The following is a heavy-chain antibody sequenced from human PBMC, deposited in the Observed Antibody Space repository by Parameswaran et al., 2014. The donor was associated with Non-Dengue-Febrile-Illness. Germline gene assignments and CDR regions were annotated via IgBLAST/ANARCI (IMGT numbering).Heavy chain of an antibody. D-gene: IGHD3-10*01. Sequence: RWIRQPPGKGLEWIGYIYYSGSTYYNPSLKSRVTISVDTSKNQFSLKLSSVTAADTAVYYCARGWDMVRGVLMWFDYWGPGNPGHRLL. CDR2: IYYSGST. CDR3: ARGWDMVRGVLMWFDY. J-gene: IGHJ4*02. V-gene: IGHV4-31*02.